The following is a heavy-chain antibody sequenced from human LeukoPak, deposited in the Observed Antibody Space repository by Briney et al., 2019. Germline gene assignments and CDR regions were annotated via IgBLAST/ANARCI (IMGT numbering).Heavy chain of an antibody. Sequence: SETLSLTCTVSGASVTSGGFYWGWLRQSPGKGLQWIATVYYTGSTYYNPSLKSRVTISIDTSKNQFSLNLRSLIAADTAVYYCARHSGSGSLSRPFNPWGRGTLVTVSS. CDR2: VYYTGST. CDR3: ARHSGSGSLSRPFNP. J-gene: IGHJ5*02. V-gene: IGHV4-39*01. CDR1: GASVTSGGFY. D-gene: IGHD3-10*01.